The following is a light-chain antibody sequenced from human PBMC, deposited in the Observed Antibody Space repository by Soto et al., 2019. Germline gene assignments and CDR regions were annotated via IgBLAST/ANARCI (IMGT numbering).Light chain of an antibody. CDR2: LNT. J-gene: IGLJ2*01. Sequence: QSALTQSPSASGTPGQRVTISCSGSRSNIGTYTVNWYQQLPGTAPTLLIYLNTQRPSGVPNRFSGSKSGTSASLAISGLQSEDDAGYYCAAWDGSLSAVLFGGGTKLTVL. V-gene: IGLV1-44*01. CDR3: AAWDGSLSAVL. CDR1: RSNIGTYT.